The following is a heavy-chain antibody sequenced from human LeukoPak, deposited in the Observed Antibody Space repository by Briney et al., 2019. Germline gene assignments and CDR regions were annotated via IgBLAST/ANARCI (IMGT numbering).Heavy chain of an antibody. Sequence: SETLSLTXTVSGGSISSGSYYWSWIRLPAGKGLEWIGRIYTSGSTNYNPSLKSRVTISVDTSKNQFSLKLSSVTAADTAVYYCAREAHRPDIVVVPAAMPYYYYYMDVWGKGTTVTVSS. D-gene: IGHD2-2*01. CDR1: GGSISSGSYY. J-gene: IGHJ6*03. V-gene: IGHV4-61*02. CDR3: AREAHRPDIVVVPAAMPYYYYYMDV. CDR2: IYTSGST.